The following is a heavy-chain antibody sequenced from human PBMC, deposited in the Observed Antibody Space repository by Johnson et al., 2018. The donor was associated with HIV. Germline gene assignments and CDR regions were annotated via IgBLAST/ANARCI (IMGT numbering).Heavy chain of an antibody. D-gene: IGHD6-13*01. CDR3: VKGIDSSSWYAFDI. CDR2: IWYDGCNK. CDR1: GSNFSTDA. J-gene: IGHJ3*02. V-gene: IGHV3-33*06. Sequence: QVQLVESGGGVVQPGRSLRLPCPASGSNFSTDAIPWFRQAPGQGLGWVAFIWYDGCNKYYADSVKGRFTISRDNSKNTLYLQMNRLRAEDTAVYYCVKGIDSSSWYAFDIWGQGTMVTVSS.